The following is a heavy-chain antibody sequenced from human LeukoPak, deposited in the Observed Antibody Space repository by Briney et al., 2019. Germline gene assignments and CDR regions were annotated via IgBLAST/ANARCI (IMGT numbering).Heavy chain of an antibody. CDR3: AREFHGNLWFGISYAFDI. D-gene: IGHD3-10*01. CDR1: GGSFSGYY. CDR2: INHSGST. V-gene: IGHV4-34*01. J-gene: IGHJ3*02. Sequence: SETLSLTCAVYGGSFSGYYWSWIRQPPGKGLEWIEEINHSGSTYYNPSLKSRVTISVDTSKNQFSLQLNSVTPEDTAVYYCAREFHGNLWFGISYAFDIWGQGTMVTVSS.